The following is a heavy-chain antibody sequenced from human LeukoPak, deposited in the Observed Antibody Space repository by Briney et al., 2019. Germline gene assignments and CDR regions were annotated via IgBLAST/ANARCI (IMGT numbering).Heavy chain of an antibody. Sequence: PSETLSLTCTVSGDSISSGDYYWSWIRQPPGKGLEWIGYIYHSGTTYYNPPLRSRVRISVDTSKNQFSLNLTSVTAADTAVYYCAREGPVTTVNHIEYWGQGTLVTVSS. J-gene: IGHJ4*02. CDR1: GDSISSGDYY. V-gene: IGHV4-30-4*01. CDR2: IYHSGTT. CDR3: AREGPVTTVNHIEY. D-gene: IGHD4-17*01.